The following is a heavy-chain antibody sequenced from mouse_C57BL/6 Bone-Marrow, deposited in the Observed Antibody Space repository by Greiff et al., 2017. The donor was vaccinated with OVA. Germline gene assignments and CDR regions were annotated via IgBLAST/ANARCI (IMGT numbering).Heavy chain of an antibody. CDR3: ANYVDY. V-gene: IGHV1-55*01. J-gene: IGHJ2*01. Sequence: QVQLQQPGAELVKPGASVKMSCTASGYTFTSYWITWVKQRPGQGLEWIGDIYPGSGSTNYTAKFKSKATLTVDTSSSTAYLQLSSLTSEDSAVYYCANYVDYWGQGTTLTVSS. CDR2: IYPGSGST. CDR1: GYTFTSYW.